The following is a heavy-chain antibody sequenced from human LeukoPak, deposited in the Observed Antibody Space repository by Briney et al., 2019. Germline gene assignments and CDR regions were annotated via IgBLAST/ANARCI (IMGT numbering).Heavy chain of an antibody. J-gene: IGHJ4*02. D-gene: IGHD5-24*01. CDR2: ISYDGSNK. CDR3: AASGWLQLVMDY. V-gene: IGHV3-30*04. Sequence: PGGSLRLSCAASGFTFSSYAMHWVRQAPGKGLEWVAVISYDGSNKYYADSVKGRFTISRDNAKNSLYLQMNSLRAEDTAVYYCAASGWLQLVMDYWGQGTLVTVSS. CDR1: GFTFSSYA.